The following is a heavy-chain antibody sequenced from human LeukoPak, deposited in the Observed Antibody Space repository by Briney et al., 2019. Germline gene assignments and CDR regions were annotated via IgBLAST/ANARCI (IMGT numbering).Heavy chain of an antibody. V-gene: IGHV4-39*01. J-gene: IGHJ6*02. CDR1: GGSISSSIYY. CDR2: IYYSGST. Sequence: SETLSLTCTVSGGSISSSIYYWGWIRQPPGKGLEWIGSIYYSGSTYYNPSLKSRVTISVDTSKNQFSLKLSSVTAADTAVYYCARHASVPGDYVIEWNYYYGMDVWGQGTTVTVSS. CDR3: ARHASVPGDYVIEWNYYYGMDV. D-gene: IGHD4-17*01.